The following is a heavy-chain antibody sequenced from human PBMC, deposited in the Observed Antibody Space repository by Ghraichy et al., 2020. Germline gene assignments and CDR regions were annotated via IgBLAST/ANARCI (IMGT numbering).Heavy chain of an antibody. Sequence: SQTLSLTCTVSGGSISSSSYYWGWIRQPPGKGLEWIGSIYYSGSTYYNPSLKSRVTISVDTSKNQFSLKLSSVTAADTAVYYCAKQQLGYYYYMDVWGKGTTVTVSS. CDR3: AKQQLGYYYYMDV. CDR2: IYYSGST. D-gene: IGHD6-13*01. J-gene: IGHJ6*03. V-gene: IGHV4-39*01. CDR1: GGSISSSSYY.